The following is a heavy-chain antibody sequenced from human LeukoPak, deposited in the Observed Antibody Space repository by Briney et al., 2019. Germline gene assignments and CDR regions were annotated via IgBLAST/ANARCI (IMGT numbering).Heavy chain of an antibody. J-gene: IGHJ4*02. D-gene: IGHD4-23*01. CDR2: ISAYNGNT. V-gene: IGHV1-18*01. CDR1: GYTFTSYG. CDR3: ARELDYGGNWTPFDY. Sequence: GASVKVSCKASGYTFTSYGISWVRQAPGQGLEWMGWISAYNGNTNYAQKLQGRVTMTTDTSTSTAYMELRSLRSDDTAVYYCARELDYGGNWTPFDYWGQGTLVTVSS.